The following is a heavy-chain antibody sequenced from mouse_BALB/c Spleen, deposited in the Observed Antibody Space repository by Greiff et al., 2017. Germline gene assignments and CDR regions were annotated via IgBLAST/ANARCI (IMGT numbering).Heavy chain of an antibody. CDR2: ISSGGSYT. Sequence: EVKLVESGGGLVKPGGSLKLSCAASGFTFSSYAMSWVRQTPEKRLEWVATISSGGSYTYYPDSVKGRFTISRDNAKNTLYLQMSSLRSEDTAMYYCARRSGTGFAYWGQGTLVTVSA. V-gene: IGHV5-9-3*01. CDR3: ARRSGTGFAY. J-gene: IGHJ3*01. D-gene: IGHD4-1*01. CDR1: GFTFSSYA.